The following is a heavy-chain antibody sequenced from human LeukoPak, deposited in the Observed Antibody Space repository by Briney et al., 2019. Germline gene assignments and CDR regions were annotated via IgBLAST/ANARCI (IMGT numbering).Heavy chain of an antibody. CDR1: GFTVSSNS. V-gene: IGHV3-21*01. D-gene: IGHD3-3*01. J-gene: IGHJ2*01. Sequence: PGGSLRLSCAASGFTVSSNSMNWVRQAPGKGLEWVSSISSSSSYIYYADSVKGRFTISRDNAKNSLYLQMNSLRAEDTAVYYCARDRLYYDFWSGFRTSDWYFDLWGRGTLVTVSS. CDR2: ISSSSSYI. CDR3: ARDRLYYDFWSGFRTSDWYFDL.